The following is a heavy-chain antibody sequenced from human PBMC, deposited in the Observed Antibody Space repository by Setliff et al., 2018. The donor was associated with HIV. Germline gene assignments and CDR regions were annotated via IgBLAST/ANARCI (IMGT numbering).Heavy chain of an antibody. CDR2: INAANGDT. J-gene: IGHJ4*02. D-gene: IGHD1-1*01. CDR1: RYTFSTYA. CDR3: ARDGFVDRATGTTHLDS. V-gene: IGHV1-3*01. Sequence: ASVKVSCKASRYTFSTYAFHWVRQAPGQRLEWMGWINAANGDTKYSQKFQGRVTITRDKSASTAYMELRSLRSDDTALYYCARDGFVDRATGTTHLDSWGQGTLVTVSS.